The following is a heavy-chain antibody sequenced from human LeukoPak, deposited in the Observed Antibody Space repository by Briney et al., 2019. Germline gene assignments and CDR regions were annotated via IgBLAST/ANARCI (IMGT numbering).Heavy chain of an antibody. D-gene: IGHD2-2*01. CDR2: IASDGNDK. CDR3: AKGDIVVVPAAIQNFDY. CDR1: AFTFRNYA. J-gene: IGHJ4*02. Sequence: GGSLRLSCAASAFTFRNYAMHWLRQAPGKGLEWVAVIASDGNDKHLADSVKGRFTISRDNSRNTLYLQMNSLRTEDTAVYYCAKGDIVVVPAAIQNFDYWGQGTLVTVSS. V-gene: IGHV3-30*18.